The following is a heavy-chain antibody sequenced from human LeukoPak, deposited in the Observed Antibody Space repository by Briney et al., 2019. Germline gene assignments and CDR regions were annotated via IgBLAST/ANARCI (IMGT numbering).Heavy chain of an antibody. J-gene: IGHJ4*02. V-gene: IGHV4-59*01. CDR1: GGSISSYY. CDR3: ASTGSGVDY. Sequence: PSETLSLTCTVSGGSISSYYWSWIRQPPGKGLEWIGYIYYSGSTNYNPSLKSRVTISVDTSKNQFSLKLSSVTAADTAVYYCASTGSGVDYWGQGTLVTVSS. D-gene: IGHD1-14*01. CDR2: IYYSGST.